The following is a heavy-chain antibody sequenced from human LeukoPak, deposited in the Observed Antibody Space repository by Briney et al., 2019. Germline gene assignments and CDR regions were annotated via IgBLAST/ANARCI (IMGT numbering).Heavy chain of an antibody. CDR3: TGVSRSSWYDY. J-gene: IGHJ4*02. CDR1: GFTFSNAW. V-gene: IGHV3-15*01. D-gene: IGHD6-13*01. Sequence: NPGGSLRLSCAASGFTFSNAWMSWVRHAPGKGLEWVGRIKSKTDGGTPDYAAPVKGRFTISRDDSKNTLYLQMNSLKTEDTAVYYCTGVSRSSWYDYWGQGTLVTVSS. CDR2: IKSKTDGGTP.